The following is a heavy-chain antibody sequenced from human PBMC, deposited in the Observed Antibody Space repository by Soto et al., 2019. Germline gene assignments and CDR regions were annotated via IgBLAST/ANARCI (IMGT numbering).Heavy chain of an antibody. CDR1: GFSLSTSGVG. D-gene: IGHD3-3*01. Sequence: QITLKESGPTLVKPTQPLTLTCTFSGFSLSTSGVGVGWIRQPPGKALEWLALIYWDDDKRYSPSLKSRLTITKDTSKNQVVLTMTNMDPVDTATYYCAHRHPLRFLEWSLDAFDIWGQGTMVTVSS. J-gene: IGHJ3*02. V-gene: IGHV2-5*02. CDR2: IYWDDDK. CDR3: AHRHPLRFLEWSLDAFDI.